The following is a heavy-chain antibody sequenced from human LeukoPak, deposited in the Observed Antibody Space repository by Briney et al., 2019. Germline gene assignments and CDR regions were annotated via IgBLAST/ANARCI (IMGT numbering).Heavy chain of an antibody. V-gene: IGHV1-2*02. CDR3: ARDLYGGAINLHYYYYMDV. D-gene: IGHD3-10*01. CDR2: INPNSGGT. J-gene: IGHJ6*03. CDR1: GYTFTGYY. Sequence: HAASVKVSCKASGYTFTGYYMHWVRQAPGQGLEWMGWINPNSGGTNYAQKFQGRVIMTRDTSISTAYMELTRLRSDDTAVYHCARDLYGGAINLHYYYYMDVWGKGTPVTVSS.